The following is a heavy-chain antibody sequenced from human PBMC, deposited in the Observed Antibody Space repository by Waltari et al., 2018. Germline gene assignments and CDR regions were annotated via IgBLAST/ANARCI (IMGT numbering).Heavy chain of an antibody. V-gene: IGHV4-39*07. D-gene: IGHD2-2*01. CDR1: GGSISSSSYY. Sequence: QLQLQESGPGLVKPSETLSLTCTVSGGSISSSSYYWGWIRQPPGKGLEWIGSIYYSGSTYYNPSLKSRVTISVDTSKNQFSLKLSSVTAADTAVYYCARDRSKGRRMPNFDYWGQGTLVTVSS. CDR3: ARDRSKGRRMPNFDY. J-gene: IGHJ4*02. CDR2: IYYSGST.